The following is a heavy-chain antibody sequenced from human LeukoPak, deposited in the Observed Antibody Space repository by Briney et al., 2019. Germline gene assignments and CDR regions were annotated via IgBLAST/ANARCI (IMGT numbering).Heavy chain of an antibody. V-gene: IGHV1-2*02. CDR3: ARHPYSGSYHFDY. Sequence: ASVKVSCKASGYIFTGYYMHWVRQAPGQGLEWMGWINPNSGGTNSSQKFQGRVTMTRDTSISTAYMELSRLTSDDTAVYYCARHPYSGSYHFDYWGQGTLVTVSS. J-gene: IGHJ4*02. D-gene: IGHD1-26*01. CDR2: INPNSGGT. CDR1: GYIFTGYY.